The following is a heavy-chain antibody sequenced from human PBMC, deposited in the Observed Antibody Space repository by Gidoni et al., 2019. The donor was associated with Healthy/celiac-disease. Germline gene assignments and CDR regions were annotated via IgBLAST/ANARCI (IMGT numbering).Heavy chain of an antibody. CDR1: GGSFSVYY. J-gene: IGHJ4*02. V-gene: IGHV4-34*01. Sequence: QVQLQQWGAGLLKPSETLSLTCAVYGGSFSVYYWSWLRQPPGKGLEWIGEINHSGSPNYNPSLKSRVTISVDTSKNQFSLKLSSVTAADTAVYYCARGLLEYSSSSGATYDYWGQGTLVTVSS. CDR3: ARGLLEYSSSSGATYDY. D-gene: IGHD6-6*01. CDR2: INHSGSP.